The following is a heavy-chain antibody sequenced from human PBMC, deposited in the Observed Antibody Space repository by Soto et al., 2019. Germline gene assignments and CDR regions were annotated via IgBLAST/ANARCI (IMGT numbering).Heavy chain of an antibody. J-gene: IGHJ4*02. Sequence: DVQLLESGGSLVQPGGSLRLSCAASGFTFNAYSLSWVRQAPGKGLQWVSAISTTGGSTYYADSVKGRFTISRDNSQNTLSLQMTRLRAEQTGVYYCARPDGATYNFRYWGQGTLVTVSS. CDR2: ISTTGGST. D-gene: IGHD1-1*01. CDR3: ARPDGATYNFRY. CDR1: GFTFNAYS. V-gene: IGHV3-23*01.